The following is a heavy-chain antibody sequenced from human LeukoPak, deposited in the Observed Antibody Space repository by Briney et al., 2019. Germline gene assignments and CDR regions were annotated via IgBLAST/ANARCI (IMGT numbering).Heavy chain of an antibody. CDR2: VFYTGSF. D-gene: IGHD3-10*01. CDR3: ARATYGSGSYI. V-gene: IGHV4-59*01. CDR1: GGSLSGSY. J-gene: IGHJ3*02. Sequence: SETLSLTCAVSGGSLSGSYWSWIRQFPGKGLEWIGFVFYTGSFNYNPSLKSRVRISVDTSRNQFSLKLSSVTAADTAVYYCARATYGSGSYIWGQGAMVTVSS.